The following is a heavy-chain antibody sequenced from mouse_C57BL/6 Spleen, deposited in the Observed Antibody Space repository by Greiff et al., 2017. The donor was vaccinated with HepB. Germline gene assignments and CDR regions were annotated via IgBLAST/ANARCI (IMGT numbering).Heavy chain of an antibody. V-gene: IGHV5-12*01. J-gene: IGHJ4*01. Sequence: EVKLVESGGGLVQPGGSLKLSCAASGFTFSDYYMYWVRQTPEKRLEWVAYISNGGGSTYYPDTVKGRFTISRDNAKNTLYLQMSRLKSEDTAMYYCARHRSTMVTYYAMDYWGQGTSVTVSS. CDR1: GFTFSDYY. D-gene: IGHD2-2*01. CDR3: ARHRSTMVTYYAMDY. CDR2: ISNGGGST.